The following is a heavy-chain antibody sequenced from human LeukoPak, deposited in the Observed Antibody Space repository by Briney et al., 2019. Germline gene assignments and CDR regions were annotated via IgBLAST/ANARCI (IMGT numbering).Heavy chain of an antibody. CDR1: GFTFSSYA. J-gene: IGHJ4*02. CDR2: ISGSGGST. D-gene: IGHD6-19*01. Sequence: PGGSLRLSCAASGFTFSSYAMSWVRRAPGKGLEWVSAISGSGGSTYYADSVKGRFTISRDNSKNTLYLQMNSLRAEDTAVYYCAKDHSSGWMSDYWGQGTLVTVSS. V-gene: IGHV3-23*01. CDR3: AKDHSSGWMSDY.